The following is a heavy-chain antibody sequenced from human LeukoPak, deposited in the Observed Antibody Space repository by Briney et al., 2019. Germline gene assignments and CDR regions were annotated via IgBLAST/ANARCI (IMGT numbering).Heavy chain of an antibody. CDR3: ARLEYSSGMTSIYLDY. J-gene: IGHJ4*02. Sequence: SQTLSLTCTVSGGSISSYYWTWIRQPPGKGLEWIGYIFYSGSTNYRSSLKSRVTISVDTSKNQFSLKLRSVTAADTAVYYCARLEYSSGMTSIYLDYWGQGNLVTVSS. CDR2: IFYSGST. CDR1: GGSISSYY. D-gene: IGHD6-19*01. V-gene: IGHV4-59*08.